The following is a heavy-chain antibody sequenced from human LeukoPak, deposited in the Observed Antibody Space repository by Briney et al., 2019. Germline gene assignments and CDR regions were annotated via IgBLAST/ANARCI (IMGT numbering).Heavy chain of an antibody. CDR1: GGSISSYY. V-gene: IGHV4-4*07. CDR3: ARERDGIVVVPAAIRGEYYYYYMDV. J-gene: IGHJ6*03. Sequence: PSETLSLTCTVPGGSISSYYWSWIRQPAGKGLEWIGRIYTSGSTNYNPYLKRRVTISVDKSKNQFSLKLSSVTAADTAVYYCARERDGIVVVPAAIRGEYYYYYMDVWGKGTTVTVSS. CDR2: IYTSGST. D-gene: IGHD2-2*02.